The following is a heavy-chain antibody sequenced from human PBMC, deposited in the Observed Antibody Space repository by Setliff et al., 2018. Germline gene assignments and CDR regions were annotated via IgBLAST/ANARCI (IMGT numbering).Heavy chain of an antibody. V-gene: IGHV3-23*01. Sequence: GGSLRLSCAASGFTFSSYAMSWVRQAPGKGLEWVSGISGSGGSTNYADSVKGRFTISRDNSKSIAYLQMNSLKTEDTAVYYCTREASVDFWSGYPYYYYMDVWGKGTTVTVSS. D-gene: IGHD3-3*01. CDR2: ISGSGGST. CDR3: TREASVDFWSGYPYYYYMDV. J-gene: IGHJ6*03. CDR1: GFTFSSYA.